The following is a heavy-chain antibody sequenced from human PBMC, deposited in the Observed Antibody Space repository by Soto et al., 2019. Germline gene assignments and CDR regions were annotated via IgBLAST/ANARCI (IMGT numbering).Heavy chain of an antibody. Sequence: SETLSLTCTVSGGSISSENWWSWVRQAPGKGLEWIGDIYHSGATHYTPSLKSRVTISVDKSKNHFSLKLGSVTAADTAVYYRARDSGASRYYGMDVWGQGTTVTVSS. D-gene: IGHD2-15*01. CDR2: IYHSGAT. J-gene: IGHJ6*02. CDR1: GGSISSENW. V-gene: IGHV4-4*02. CDR3: ARDSGASRYYGMDV.